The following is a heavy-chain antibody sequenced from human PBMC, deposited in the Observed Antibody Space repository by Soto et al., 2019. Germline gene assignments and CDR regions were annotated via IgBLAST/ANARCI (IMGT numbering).Heavy chain of an antibody. V-gene: IGHV1-8*01. D-gene: IGHD2-2*02. CDR1: GYTFSNYD. J-gene: IGHJ4*02. CDR3: ARGNRYTNDY. Sequence: ASVKVSCKASGYTFSNYDINLVRQATGQGLEWRGWMSPNSGRTGYAQKFQGRVTMTRNTSSSTAYMELSSLRSEDTAVYYCARGNRYTNDYWGQGTLVTVYS. CDR2: MSPNSGRT.